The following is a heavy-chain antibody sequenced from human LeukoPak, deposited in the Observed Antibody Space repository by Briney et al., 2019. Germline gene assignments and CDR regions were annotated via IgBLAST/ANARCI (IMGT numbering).Heavy chain of an antibody. CDR1: GFTFSSYW. CDR2: IKQDGSEK. CDR3: ARFGSGSYFLREY. J-gene: IGHJ4*02. D-gene: IGHD3-10*01. V-gene: IGHV3-7*03. Sequence: GSLRLSCAASGFTFSSYWMRCVRQAPGKGLEWVANIKQDGSEKYYVDSVKGRFTISRDNAKNSLYLQMNSLRAEDTAVYYCARFGSGSYFLREYWGQGRLVTVSS.